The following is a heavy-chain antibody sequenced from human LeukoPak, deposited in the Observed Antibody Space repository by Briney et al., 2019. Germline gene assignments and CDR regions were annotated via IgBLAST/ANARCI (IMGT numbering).Heavy chain of an antibody. CDR1: GFTFSIYE. D-gene: IGHD2/OR15-2a*01. CDR3: ARGRILLDC. Sequence: PGGSLRLSCSASGFTFSIYEMIYVRQAPGERMECVSYISSSASTIYYAESVKGRFTITRDNAKNSLYLQMNSLRAEDTAVYYCARGRILLDCWGQGTLVTVSS. J-gene: IGHJ4*02. CDR2: ISSSASTI. V-gene: IGHV3-48*03.